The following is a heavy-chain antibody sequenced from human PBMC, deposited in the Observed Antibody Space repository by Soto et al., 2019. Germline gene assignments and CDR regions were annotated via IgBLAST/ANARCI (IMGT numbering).Heavy chain of an antibody. J-gene: IGHJ5*02. Sequence: QVQLQQWGTGLLKPSETLSLTCAVYGGSFSGYYWSWIRQPPGKGLEWIGEINHSGSTNYNPSLKSRVNISVDTSKNQFSLKLSSVTAADTAVYYCARVPSYYYGSGSYYNHWGQGTLVTVSS. CDR2: INHSGST. CDR1: GGSFSGYY. V-gene: IGHV4-34*01. D-gene: IGHD3-10*01. CDR3: ARVPSYYYGSGSYYNH.